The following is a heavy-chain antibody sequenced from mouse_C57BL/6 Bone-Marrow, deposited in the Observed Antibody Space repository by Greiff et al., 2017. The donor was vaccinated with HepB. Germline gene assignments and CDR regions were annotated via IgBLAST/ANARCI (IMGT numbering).Heavy chain of an antibody. CDR1: GFTFSSYA. J-gene: IGHJ2*01. D-gene: IGHD3-1*01. CDR2: ISSGGDYI. CDR3: TRDPGGFYYFDY. Sequence: EVQLVESGEGLVKPGGSLKLSCAASGFTFSSYAMSWVRQTPEKRLEWVAYISSGGDYIYYADTVKGRFTISRDNARNTLYLQMSSLKSEDTAMYYCTRDPGGFYYFDYWGQGTTLTVSS. V-gene: IGHV5-9-1*02.